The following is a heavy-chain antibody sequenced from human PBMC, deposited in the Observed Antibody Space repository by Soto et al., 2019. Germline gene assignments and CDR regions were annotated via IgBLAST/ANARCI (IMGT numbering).Heavy chain of an antibody. J-gene: IGHJ4*02. CDR1: QDKGCNNSAA. CDR3: ASSSHSEWTDS. CDR2: TYYRSKWYN. D-gene: IGHD6-6*01. V-gene: IGHV6-1*01. Sequence: SQTNSDTCTMFQDKGCNNSAASNSVRHSPSRGLEWLGRTYYRSKWYNDYAVSVKSRITINPDTSKNQFSLQLNSVTPEDTAVYYGASSSHSEWTDSRGQGLPVTV.